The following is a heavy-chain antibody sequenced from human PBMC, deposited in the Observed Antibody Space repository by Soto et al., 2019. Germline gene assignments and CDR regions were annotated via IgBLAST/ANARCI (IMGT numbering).Heavy chain of an antibody. J-gene: IGHJ4*02. CDR1: GYTLKSNG. Sequence: GPGVKKPGASVKVSCKASGYTLKSNGISWVRQAPGQGLEWLGWISPHNDHTSYAQKFQGRVTMTTDTSTSTAYMELRSLGSDDTAVYYCARDKGILYGAGRMDYWGQGTLVTVSS. V-gene: IGHV1-18*01. CDR3: ARDKGILYGAGRMDY. D-gene: IGHD1-26*01. CDR2: ISPHNDHT.